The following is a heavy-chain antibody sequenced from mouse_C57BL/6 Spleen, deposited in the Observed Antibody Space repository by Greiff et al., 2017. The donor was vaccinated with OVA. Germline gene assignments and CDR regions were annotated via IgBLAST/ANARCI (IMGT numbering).Heavy chain of an antibody. CDR1: GFTFSDYG. D-gene: IGHD2-4*01. CDR2: ISSGSSTI. V-gene: IGHV5-17*01. Sequence: EVHLVESGGGLVKPGGSLKLSCAASGFTFSDYGMHWVRQAPEKGLEWVAYISSGSSTIYYADTVKGRFTISRDNAKNTLFLQRTSVRPEDTAMFYCARPDDYGGYCDVWGTGTTVTVSS. CDR3: ARPDDYGGYCDV. J-gene: IGHJ1*03.